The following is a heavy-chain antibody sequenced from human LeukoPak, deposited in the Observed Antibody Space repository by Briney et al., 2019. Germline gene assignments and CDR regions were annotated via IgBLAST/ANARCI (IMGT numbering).Heavy chain of an antibody. CDR3: ARVDYDSSGYFDY. Sequence: PSGTLSLTCTVSGGSFSSYYWSWIRQPPGKGLVWIGYIYYSGSTNYNPSLKSRVTMSIDTSKNQFSLKVTSVTAADTAVYYCARVDYDSSGYFDYWGQGTPVTVSS. V-gene: IGHV4-59*01. D-gene: IGHD3-22*01. CDR2: IYYSGST. J-gene: IGHJ4*02. CDR1: GGSFSSYY.